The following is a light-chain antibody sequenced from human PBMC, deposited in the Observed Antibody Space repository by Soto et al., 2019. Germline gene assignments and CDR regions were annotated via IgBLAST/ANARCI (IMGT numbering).Light chain of an antibody. CDR1: QSLLHSNGYNY. CDR2: LGS. CDR3: MQALQTPL. V-gene: IGKV2-28*01. Sequence: DIVMTQSPLSLPVTPGEPASISCRSSQSLLHSNGYNYLDWYLQKPGQSPQLLIYLGSNRASGVPDRFSGSGSGTDFTLKISRVEAEDVGVSYCMQALQTPLFGGGTKVEIK. J-gene: IGKJ4*01.